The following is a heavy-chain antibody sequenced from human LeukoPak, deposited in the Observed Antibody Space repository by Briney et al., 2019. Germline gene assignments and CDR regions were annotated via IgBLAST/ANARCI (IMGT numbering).Heavy chain of an antibody. CDR2: ITSSSRYI. J-gene: IGHJ4*02. CDR3: ARVGSITMIARNYFDY. Sequence: GGSLRLSCAASGFTFSSYGMHWVRQAPGKGLEWVSCITSSSRYIYYADSVKGRFTISRDNAKNSLFLQMNSLRAEDTAVYYCARVGSITMIARNYFDYWGQGTLVTVSS. CDR1: GFTFSSYG. D-gene: IGHD3-22*01. V-gene: IGHV3-21*01.